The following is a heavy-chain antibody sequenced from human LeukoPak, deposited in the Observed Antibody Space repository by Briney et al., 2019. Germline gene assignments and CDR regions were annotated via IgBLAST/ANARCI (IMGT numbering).Heavy chain of an antibody. CDR3: ARSSSSSWYEYYYYYYMDV. J-gene: IGHJ6*03. Sequence: SETLSLTCTVSGDSISSYYWSWIRQPPGKGLEWIGYIYTSGSTNYNPSLKSRVTISVDTSKNQFSLKLSSVTAADTAVYYCARSSSSSWYEYYYYYYMDVWGKGTTVTVSS. CDR1: GDSISSYY. CDR2: IYTSGST. V-gene: IGHV4-4*09. D-gene: IGHD6-13*01.